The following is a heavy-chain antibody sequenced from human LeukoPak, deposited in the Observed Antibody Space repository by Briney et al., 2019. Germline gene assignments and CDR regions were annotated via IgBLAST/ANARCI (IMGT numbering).Heavy chain of an antibody. CDR2: ITMLNGNT. CDR3: ASSLTIFGVVH. D-gene: IGHD3-3*01. J-gene: IGHJ4*02. Sequence: ASVKVSCKASGYNFNTYGFSWVRQAPGQGLEWMGWITMLNGNTDYAEKLQGRVTLSIDTVTSTAYMELRSLRSDDTAVYYCASSLTIFGVVHGGQATLLTVHS. V-gene: IGHV1-18*01. CDR1: GYNFNTYG.